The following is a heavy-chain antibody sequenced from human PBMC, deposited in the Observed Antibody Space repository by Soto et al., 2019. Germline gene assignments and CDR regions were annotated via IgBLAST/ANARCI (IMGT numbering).Heavy chain of an antibody. Sequence: VQLVESGGGLIQPGGSLRLSCAASGFTVSTNYMSWVRQAPGKGLEWVSVIYIGGSTYYADSVKGRFTISRDNSKNTLYLQMNSMRAEDTAVYYCAREFVGYYSFDYWGQGTLVTVSS. D-gene: IGHD3-22*01. CDR2: IYIGGST. V-gene: IGHV3-53*01. CDR1: GFTVSTNY. J-gene: IGHJ4*02. CDR3: AREFVGYYSFDY.